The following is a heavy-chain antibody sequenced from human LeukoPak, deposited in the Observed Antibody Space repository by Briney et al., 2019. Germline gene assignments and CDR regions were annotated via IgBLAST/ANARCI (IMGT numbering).Heavy chain of an antibody. V-gene: IGHV1-46*01. CDR1: GYTFTSYY. CDR2: INPSGGST. D-gene: IGHD2-15*01. J-gene: IGHJ4*02. CDR3: ARVFGGGDCYDY. Sequence: ASVKVSCKASGYTFTSYYMHWVRQAPGQGLEWMGIINPSGGSTSYAQKFQGRVTMTGDMSTSTVYMELSSLRSEDTAVYCCARVFGGGDCYDYWGQGTLVTVSS.